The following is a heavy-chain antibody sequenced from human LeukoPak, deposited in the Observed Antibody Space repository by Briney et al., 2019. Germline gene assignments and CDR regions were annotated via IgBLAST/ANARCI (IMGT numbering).Heavy chain of an antibody. CDR1: GYTFTGYY. CDR3: AREVIEAAAVTSFDP. V-gene: IGHV1-2*02. Sequence: EASVKVSCKASGYTFTGYYMHWVRQAPGQGLEWMGWINPNSGGTNYAQKFQGRVTMTRDTSISTAYMELSRLRSDDTAVYYCAREVIEAAAVTSFDPWGQGTLVTVSS. CDR2: INPNSGGT. J-gene: IGHJ5*02. D-gene: IGHD6-13*01.